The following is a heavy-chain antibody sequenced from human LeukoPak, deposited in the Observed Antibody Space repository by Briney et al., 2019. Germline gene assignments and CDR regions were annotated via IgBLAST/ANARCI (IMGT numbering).Heavy chain of an antibody. D-gene: IGHD3-10*01. J-gene: IGHJ6*03. Sequence: QSGGSLRLSCAASGFTFSNYDMHWVRQAPGKGLERVAYIQNDGSIKYYADSLKGRFTISRDDSKNTVYLQMNSLRPEDTALYYCAKDPGSMVRGFYMDVWGKGTTVTVSS. V-gene: IGHV3-30*02. CDR1: GFTFSNYD. CDR3: AKDPGSMVRGFYMDV. CDR2: IQNDGSIK.